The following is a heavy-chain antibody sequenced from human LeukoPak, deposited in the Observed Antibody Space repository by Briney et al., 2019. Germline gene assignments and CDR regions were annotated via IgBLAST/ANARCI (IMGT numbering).Heavy chain of an antibody. J-gene: IGHJ4*02. CDR1: GFTFSSNW. Sequence: SGGSLRLSCAASGFTFSSNWMHWVRQAPGKGLVWVSRINSDGSSTKYTDSVKGRFTITRDNAKNTLYLQMNSLRAEDTAVYYCALSSGWYNWGQGTLVTVSS. CDR3: ALSSGWYN. D-gene: IGHD6-19*01. V-gene: IGHV3-74*01. CDR2: INSDGSST.